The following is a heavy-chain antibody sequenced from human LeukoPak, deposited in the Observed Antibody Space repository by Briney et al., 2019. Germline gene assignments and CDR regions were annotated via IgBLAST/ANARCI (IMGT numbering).Heavy chain of an antibody. V-gene: IGHV3-30*18. Sequence: PGGSLRLSCAASGFTFSSYGMHWVRQAPGKGLEWVAVISYDGSNKYYADSVKGRFTISRDNSKNTLYLQMNSLRAEDTAVYYCAKDRYSNYGCDYWGQGTLVTVSS. CDR1: GFTFSSYG. CDR2: ISYDGSNK. CDR3: AKDRYSNYGCDY. J-gene: IGHJ4*02. D-gene: IGHD4-11*01.